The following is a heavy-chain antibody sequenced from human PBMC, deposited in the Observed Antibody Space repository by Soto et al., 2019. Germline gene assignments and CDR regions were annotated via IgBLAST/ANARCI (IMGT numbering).Heavy chain of an antibody. Sequence: SVKVSCKASGGTFSSYAISWVRQAPGQGLEWMGGIIPIFGTANYAQKFQGRVTITADESTSTAYMELSSLRSEDTAVYYCARAADTMVRGVIIRYNWFDPWGQGTLVTVSS. CDR3: ARAADTMVRGVIIRYNWFDP. D-gene: IGHD3-10*01. J-gene: IGHJ5*02. CDR2: IIPIFGTA. CDR1: GGTFSSYA. V-gene: IGHV1-69*13.